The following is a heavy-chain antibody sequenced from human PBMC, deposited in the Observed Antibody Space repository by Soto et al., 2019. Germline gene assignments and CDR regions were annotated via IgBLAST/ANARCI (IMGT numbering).Heavy chain of an antibody. CDR1: GFTFSSYT. D-gene: IGHD4-17*01. Sequence: EVQLLESGGGLVQPGGSLRLSCAASGFTFSSYTMSWVRQAPGKGLEWVSAISASGGSPYYADSVKGRFTISRDNSKKALYLEIDSLRAEDTAVYYCAKGVSRYGDQDYFDCWGQGSLVTVSA. J-gene: IGHJ4*02. CDR3: AKGVSRYGDQDYFDC. V-gene: IGHV3-23*01. CDR2: ISASGGSP.